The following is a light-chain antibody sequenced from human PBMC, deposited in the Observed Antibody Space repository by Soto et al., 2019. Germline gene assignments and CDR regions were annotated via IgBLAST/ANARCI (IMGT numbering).Light chain of an antibody. CDR1: QTISSNY. V-gene: IGKV3-20*01. CDR2: GAS. CDR3: QQYTSSLIT. Sequence: QSPGTLSLSPGERATLSCRASQTISSNYLAWYQQKPGQAPRLLIYGASGRATGIPDRFSGSGSGTDFTLTISRLEPEDFAVYYCQQYTSSLITFGQGTRLEI. J-gene: IGKJ5*01.